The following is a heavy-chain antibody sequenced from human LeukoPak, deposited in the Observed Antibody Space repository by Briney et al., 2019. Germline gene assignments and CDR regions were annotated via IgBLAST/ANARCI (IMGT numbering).Heavy chain of an antibody. CDR1: GFTFSTYN. Sequence: GGSLRLSCAASGFTFSTYNRNWVRQTPGKGLEWVGFISFSSPPISYADAVKGRFTISRHNAKSSLYLQMNSLRVEDTAVYYCTRDAPRVHYDNYYFDLWGQGTLVTVSS. J-gene: IGHJ4*02. V-gene: IGHV3-48*04. CDR3: TRDAPRVHYDNYYFDL. D-gene: IGHD3-9*01. CDR2: ISFSSPPI.